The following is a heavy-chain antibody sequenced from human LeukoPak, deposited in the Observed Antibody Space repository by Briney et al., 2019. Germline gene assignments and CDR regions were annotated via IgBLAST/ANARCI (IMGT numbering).Heavy chain of an antibody. CDR3: ARGRGCSGGSCYADY. CDR2: VYYGGST. D-gene: IGHD2-15*01. Sequence: PSETLSLTCTVSGGPISTYYWSWIRQPPGKGLAWIGYVYYGGSTSYSPSLKSRVTISVDTSKNQFSLKLSSVTAADTAVYYCARGRGCSGGSCYADYWGQGTLVTVSS. CDR1: GGPISTYY. V-gene: IGHV4-59*01. J-gene: IGHJ4*02.